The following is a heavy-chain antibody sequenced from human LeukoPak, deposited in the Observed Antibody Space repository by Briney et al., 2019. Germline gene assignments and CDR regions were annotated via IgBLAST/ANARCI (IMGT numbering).Heavy chain of an antibody. CDR3: ARRRRSGYYYVLYMDV. D-gene: IGHD3-22*01. CDR2: INHSGST. CDR1: VVSFSGYS. V-gene: IGHV4-34*01. J-gene: IGHJ6*03. Sequence: SETLSLTCAVSVVSFSGYSWSRIRQPPGKGLEWIGEINHSGSTNSNPTRTSRVTTSVDQTTKRFSLKLSSVTAADTAVYYCARRRRSGYYYVLYMDVWGKGATVTVSS.